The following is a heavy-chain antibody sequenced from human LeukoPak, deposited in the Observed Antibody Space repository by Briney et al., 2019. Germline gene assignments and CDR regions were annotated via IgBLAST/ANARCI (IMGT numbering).Heavy chain of an antibody. Sequence: GASVKVSCKASGGTFSSYAISWLRQAPGQGLEWMGGIIPIFGTANYAQKFQGRVTITADESTSTAYMELSSLRSEDTAVYYCASHHMSRDGYNLWYFDYWGQGTLVTVSS. CDR1: GGTFSSYA. J-gene: IGHJ4*02. CDR2: IIPIFGTA. D-gene: IGHD5-24*01. CDR3: ASHHMSRDGYNLWYFDY. V-gene: IGHV1-69*13.